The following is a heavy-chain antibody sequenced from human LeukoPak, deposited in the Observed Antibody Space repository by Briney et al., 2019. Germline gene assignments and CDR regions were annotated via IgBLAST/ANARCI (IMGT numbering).Heavy chain of an antibody. Sequence: PGGSLRLSCAASRFSFSSYGMNWVRQAPGKGLEWISYISSISTNIDYADSVKGRFTISRDNAKNSLYLQMISLRAEDTAVYYCARDRPGSMDVWGQGTTVTVSS. V-gene: IGHV3-48*01. J-gene: IGHJ6*02. CDR1: RFSFSSYG. CDR3: ARDRPGSMDV. CDR2: ISSISTNI. D-gene: IGHD3-10*01.